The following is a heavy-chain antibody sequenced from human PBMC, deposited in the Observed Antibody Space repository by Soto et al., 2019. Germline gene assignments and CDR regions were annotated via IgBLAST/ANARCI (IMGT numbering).Heavy chain of an antibody. Sequence: PSETLSLTCTVSGGSISSYYWSWIRQPPGKGLEWIGYIYYSGSTNYNPSLKSRVTISVDTSKNQFSLKLSSVTAADTAVYYCARVYCSGGSCYPDYWGQGTLVTVSS. V-gene: IGHV4-59*01. CDR3: ARVYCSGGSCYPDY. D-gene: IGHD2-15*01. CDR1: GGSISSYY. J-gene: IGHJ4*02. CDR2: IYYSGST.